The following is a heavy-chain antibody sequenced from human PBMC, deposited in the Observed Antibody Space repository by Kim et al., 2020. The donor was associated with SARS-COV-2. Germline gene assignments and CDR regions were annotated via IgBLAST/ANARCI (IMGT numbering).Heavy chain of an antibody. CDR2: IYPGDSDT. CDR3: ARHSYAEPPGPFHL. J-gene: IGHJ3*01. CDR1: GQSFRSFW. Sequence: GEPLKISCRLSGQSFRSFWIGWVRHMPGKGLEWIGIIYPGDSDTIYGPSFEGHVTISADQSISTAYLQWDSLKASDTAMYYCARHSYAEPPGPFHLWGQGTMVTVSS. D-gene: IGHD2-2*01. V-gene: IGHV5-51*01.